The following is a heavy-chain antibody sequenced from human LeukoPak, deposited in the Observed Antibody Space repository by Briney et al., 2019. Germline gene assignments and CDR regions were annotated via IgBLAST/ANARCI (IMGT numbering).Heavy chain of an antibody. CDR2: IYYSGST. V-gene: IGHV4-59*01. J-gene: IGHJ3*02. Sequence: SETLSLTCTVSDGSISSYYWSWIRQPPGKGLEWIGYIYYSGSTNYNPSLKSRVTISVDTSKNQFSLKLSSVTAADTAVYYCARALDYDFWSGYYNFAFDIWGQGTMVTVSS. CDR3: ARALDYDFWSGYYNFAFDI. CDR1: DGSISSYY. D-gene: IGHD3-3*01.